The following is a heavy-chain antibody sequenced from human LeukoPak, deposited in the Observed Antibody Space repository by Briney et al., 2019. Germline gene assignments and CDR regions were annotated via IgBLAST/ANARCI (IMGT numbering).Heavy chain of an antibody. Sequence: GESLKISCAASGFTFSNYGMHWVRQAPGKGLEWVATIRYDDGNTKNYADSVRGRFTISRDNSQNTLYLQMNDLRAEDTAVYYCAKSPYYDFWPFDYWGQGTLVTVSS. V-gene: IGHV3-30*02. CDR1: GFTFSNYG. CDR3: AKSPYYDFWPFDY. D-gene: IGHD3-3*01. CDR2: IRYDDGNTK. J-gene: IGHJ4*02.